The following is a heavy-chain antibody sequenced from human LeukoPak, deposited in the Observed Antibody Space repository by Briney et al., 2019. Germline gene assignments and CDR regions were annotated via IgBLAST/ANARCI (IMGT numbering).Heavy chain of an antibody. J-gene: IGHJ4*02. CDR1: GGSISSYY. Sequence: PSETLSLTCTVSGGSISSYYWSWIRQPPGKGLEWIGYIYYSGSTNYNPSLKSRVTISVDTSKNQFSLKLSSVTAADTAVYYCARVAPDYGGNLGYFDYWGQGTLVTVSS. V-gene: IGHV4-59*01. D-gene: IGHD4-23*01. CDR3: ARVAPDYGGNLGYFDY. CDR2: IYYSGST.